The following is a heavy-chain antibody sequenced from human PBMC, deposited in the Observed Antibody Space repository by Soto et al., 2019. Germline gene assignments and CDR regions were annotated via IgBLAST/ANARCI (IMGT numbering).Heavy chain of an antibody. CDR1: GGSISSYY. CDR2: IYYSGST. CDR3: ARGISSKLRYFDWHPGGHWFDP. V-gene: IGHV4-59*01. J-gene: IGHJ5*02. D-gene: IGHD3-9*01. Sequence: SETLSLTCTVSGGSISSYYWSWIRQPPGKGLEWIGYIYYSGSTNYNPSLKGRVTISVDTSKNQFSLKLSSVTAADTAVYYCARGISSKLRYFDWHPGGHWFDPWGQGTLVTVSS.